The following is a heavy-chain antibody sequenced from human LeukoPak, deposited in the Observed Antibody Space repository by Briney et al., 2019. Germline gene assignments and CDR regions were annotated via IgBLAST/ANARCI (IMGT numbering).Heavy chain of an antibody. CDR3: ASGQFLVSNDY. Sequence: SETLSITCTVSGGSVSGGSYYWSWIRQPPGKGLEWIGYFYYTGSTNYNPSLKSRVTISVDTSKNQFSLRLSSVTAADTAVYYCASGQFLVSNDYWGQGILVTVSS. J-gene: IGHJ4*02. CDR2: FYYTGST. V-gene: IGHV4-61*01. D-gene: IGHD5/OR15-5a*01. CDR1: GGSVSGGSYY.